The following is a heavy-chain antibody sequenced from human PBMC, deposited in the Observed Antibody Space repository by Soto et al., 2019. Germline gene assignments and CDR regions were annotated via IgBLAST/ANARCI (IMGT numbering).Heavy chain of an antibody. Sequence: EVQLVESGGGLVQPGRSLRLSCAASGFTFDDYAMHWVRQAPGKGLEWVSGISWNSGSIGYADSVKGRFTISRDNAKNSLYLQMNSLRAEDTALYYCAKEGGYSYGSGFYYFDYWGQGTLVTVSS. J-gene: IGHJ4*02. D-gene: IGHD5-18*01. CDR2: ISWNSGSI. V-gene: IGHV3-9*01. CDR1: GFTFDDYA. CDR3: AKEGGYSYGSGFYYFDY.